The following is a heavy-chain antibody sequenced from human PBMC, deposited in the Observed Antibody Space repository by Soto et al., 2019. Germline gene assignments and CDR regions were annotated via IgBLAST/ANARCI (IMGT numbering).Heavy chain of an antibody. CDR2: ISGSGTTT. D-gene: IGHD3-10*01. Sequence: GGSLRLSCAASGFTFTNYALNWVRQAPGKGLEWVSSISGSGTTTHYADSVQGRFTISRENSRHTLYLEMNSLRAEDTAVYYCAKDLILQGYLGSGNYYALDYWGQGTLVTVSS. J-gene: IGHJ4*02. CDR1: GFTFTNYA. V-gene: IGHV3-23*01. CDR3: AKDLILQGYLGSGNYYALDY.